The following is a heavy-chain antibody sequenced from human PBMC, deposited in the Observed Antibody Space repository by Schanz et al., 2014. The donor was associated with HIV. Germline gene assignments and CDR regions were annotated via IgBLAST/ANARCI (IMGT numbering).Heavy chain of an antibody. CDR1: GFTLSSFT. V-gene: IGHV3-30*02. J-gene: IGHJ6*02. D-gene: IGHD1-7*01. CDR2: IWYDGSNK. Sequence: VQLVESGGGLVKPGGSLRLSCATSGFTLSSFTMNWVRQAPGKGLEWVAVIWYDGSNKYYADSVKGRFTISRDNSKNTLYLQMNSLRAEDTAVYYCAKDRITGTTGVPYYYYGMDVWGQGTTVTVSS. CDR3: AKDRITGTTGVPYYYYGMDV.